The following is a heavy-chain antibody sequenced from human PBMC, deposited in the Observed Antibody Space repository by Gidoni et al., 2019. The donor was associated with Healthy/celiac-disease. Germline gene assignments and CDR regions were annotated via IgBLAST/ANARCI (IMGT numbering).Heavy chain of an antibody. V-gene: IGHV3-30*04. Sequence: QVQLVLSGGGVVQPVRSLRLSCAASGFTFSSYAMHWVRQDAGKGLEWVAVISYDGSNKYYADSVKSRFTISRDNSKNTLNLQRSRLRAEDTAVYYCARGRLFDTFDYWGQGTLVTVSS. D-gene: IGHD3-22*01. J-gene: IGHJ4*02. CDR3: ARGRLFDTFDY. CDR1: GFTFSSYA. CDR2: ISYDGSNK.